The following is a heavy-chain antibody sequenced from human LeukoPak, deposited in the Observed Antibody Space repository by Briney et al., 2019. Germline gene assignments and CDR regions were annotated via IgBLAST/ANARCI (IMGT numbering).Heavy chain of an antibody. CDR2: TKEDGSER. CDR3: ARHPNSNWDY. D-gene: IGHD6-13*01. J-gene: IGHJ4*02. Sequence: GGSLRLSCEGSAFIFSGHWMNWVRQTPGKGLEWVASTKEDGSERQYVDSVKGRFTASRDNAQNSLYLQMNSLRVEDTAVYYCARHPNSNWDYWGQGTLVTVSS. V-gene: IGHV3-7*03. CDR1: AFIFSGHW.